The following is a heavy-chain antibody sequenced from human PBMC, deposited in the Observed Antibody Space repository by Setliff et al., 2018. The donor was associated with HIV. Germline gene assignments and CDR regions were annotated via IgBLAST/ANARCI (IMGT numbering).Heavy chain of an antibody. CDR1: GGSISTRDW. CDR3: ARERRGGYSGYDSHWYFDL. D-gene: IGHD5-12*01. V-gene: IGHV4-4*02. CDR2: VYHTGMT. J-gene: IGHJ2*01. Sequence: PSETLSLTCAVSGGSISTRDWWTWVRQPPGKGLEWIGEVYHTGMTNYNPSLKSRAIMSADTSKNQFSLKLSSVTAADTAVYYCARERRGGYSGYDSHWYFDLWGRGTLVTVSS.